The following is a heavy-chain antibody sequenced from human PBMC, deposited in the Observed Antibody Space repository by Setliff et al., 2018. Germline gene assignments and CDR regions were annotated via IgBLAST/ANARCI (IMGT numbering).Heavy chain of an antibody. D-gene: IGHD2-8*01. CDR2: ISTYNGHT. V-gene: IGHV1-18*01. J-gene: IGHJ5*02. CDR3: ARDGVYTKVDP. CDR1: GYTFTNYG. Sequence: GASVKVSCKASGYTFTNYGFSWVRQAPGQGLEWMGWISTYNGHTNYAQKLQGRVTMTTDTSTSTAYMELRSLRSDDTAVYYCARDGVYTKVDPWGQGTLVTVSS.